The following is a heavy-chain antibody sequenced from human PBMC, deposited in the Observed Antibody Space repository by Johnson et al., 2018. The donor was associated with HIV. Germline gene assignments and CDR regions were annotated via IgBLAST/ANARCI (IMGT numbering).Heavy chain of an antibody. J-gene: IGHJ3*02. CDR1: GFTVTNAW. V-gene: IGHV3-66*01. Sequence: MQLVESGGGLVKRGGSLRLSCAASGFTVTNAWMSWVRQAPGKGLEWVSVIYSGGSTYYADSVKGRFTISRDNSNNTLYLQMNSLRAEDTAVYYCARDPSGSYAEVTPDARFDIWGQGTMVTVSS. CDR3: ARDPSGSYAEVTPDARFDI. CDR2: IYSGGST. D-gene: IGHD1-26*01.